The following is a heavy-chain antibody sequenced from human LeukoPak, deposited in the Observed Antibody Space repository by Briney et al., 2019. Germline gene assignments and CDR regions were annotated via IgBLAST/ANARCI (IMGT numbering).Heavy chain of an antibody. Sequence: GGSLRLSCAASGFTFSSYAMHWVRQAPGKGLEWVAVISYDGSNKYYADSVKGRFTISRDNSKNTLYLQMNSLRAEDTAVYYCARGSYAHSYGMDVWGQGTTVTVSS. CDR1: GFTFSSYA. CDR2: ISYDGSNK. J-gene: IGHJ6*02. D-gene: IGHD1-26*01. V-gene: IGHV3-30-3*01. CDR3: ARGSYAHSYGMDV.